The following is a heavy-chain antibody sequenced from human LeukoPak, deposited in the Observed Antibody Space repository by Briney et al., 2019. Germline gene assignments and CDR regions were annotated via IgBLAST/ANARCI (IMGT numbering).Heavy chain of an antibody. J-gene: IGHJ5*02. CDR3: AREYCSGGSCYSYNWFDP. Sequence: SETLSLTCTVSGGSISSYYWSWIRQPPGKGLEWIGYIYYSGSTNYNPSLKSRVTISVDTSKNQFSLKLSSVTAADTAVYYCAREYCSGGSCYSYNWFDPWAREPWSPSPQ. CDR2: IYYSGST. CDR1: GGSISSYY. D-gene: IGHD2-15*01. V-gene: IGHV4-59*01.